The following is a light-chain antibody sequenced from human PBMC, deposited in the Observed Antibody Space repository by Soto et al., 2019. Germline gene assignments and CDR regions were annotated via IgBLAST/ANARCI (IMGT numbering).Light chain of an antibody. V-gene: IGKV1-9*01. CDR3: QQLNSF. Sequence: DIQLTQSPSFLSVSLGDRATITCRASQGISTYLAWYQQKPGKAPKLLIYAASTLQSGVPSRFSGSGSGTEFTLTISSLQPEDFATYYCQQLNSFFGPGTKVDIK. J-gene: IGKJ3*01. CDR2: AAS. CDR1: QGISTY.